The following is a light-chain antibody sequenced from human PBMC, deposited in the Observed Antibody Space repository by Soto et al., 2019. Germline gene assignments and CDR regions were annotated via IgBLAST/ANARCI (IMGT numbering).Light chain of an antibody. V-gene: IGKV1-33*01. Sequence: DIQMTQSPSSLSSSVGDRVTITCQASHDITSFLNWYQHKPGRAPKLLSYDASILEAGVPTRFSGSGSGTHFTFTSSSFQTEDVATYLCQPCDYLHSFGPATTGDFK. CDR2: DAS. J-gene: IGKJ3*01. CDR1: HDITSF. CDR3: QPCDYLHS.